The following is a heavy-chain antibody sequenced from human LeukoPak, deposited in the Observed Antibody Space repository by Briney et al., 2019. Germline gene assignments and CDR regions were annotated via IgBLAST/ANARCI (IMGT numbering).Heavy chain of an antibody. CDR2: ISSTGSNK. J-gene: IGHJ4*02. D-gene: IGHD3-16*01. CDR3: ARDRVGAGYFDY. CDR1: GFMFSNYE. V-gene: IGHV3-48*03. Sequence: GGSLRLSCAASGFMFSNYEMTWVRQAPGKGLEWVSYISSTGSNKYYADSVKGRFTISRDNAKNSLFLRMSSLTAEDTAIYYCARDRVGAGYFDYWGQGTLVTVSS.